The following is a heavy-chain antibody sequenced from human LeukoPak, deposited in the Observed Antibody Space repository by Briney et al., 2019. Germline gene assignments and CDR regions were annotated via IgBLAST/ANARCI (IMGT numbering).Heavy chain of an antibody. V-gene: IGHV3-7*02. Sequence: PGGSLRLSCAASGFTFSSYAMNWVRQAPGKGLEWVASINRDGSGKYYVDSVRGRFTISRDNAKNSVYLQMNSLRAEETALYYCARGSGVRYFDLWGRGTLVTVSS. J-gene: IGHJ2*01. D-gene: IGHD3-3*01. CDR3: ARGSGVRYFDL. CDR1: GFTFSSYA. CDR2: INRDGSGK.